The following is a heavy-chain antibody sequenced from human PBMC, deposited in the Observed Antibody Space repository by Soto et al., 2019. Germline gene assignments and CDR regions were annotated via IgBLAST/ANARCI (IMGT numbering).Heavy chain of an antibody. J-gene: IGHJ4*02. Sequence: GGSLRLSCAASGFTFNDYAMHWVRQAPGKGLEWVSVITWNSGTIAYADAVEGRFTISRDNAKNSLYLQMNSLRTEDTAFYYCAKATSKRFDSWGPGTLVTVSS. CDR3: AKATSKRFDS. CDR2: ITWNSGTI. CDR1: GFTFNDYA. V-gene: IGHV3-9*01. D-gene: IGHD2-2*01.